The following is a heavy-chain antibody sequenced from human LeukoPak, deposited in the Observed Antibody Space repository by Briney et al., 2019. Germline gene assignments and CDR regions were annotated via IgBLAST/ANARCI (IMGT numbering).Heavy chain of an antibody. CDR3: ASPLRVLDAFDI. CDR1: GYTFTSYG. D-gene: IGHD3-10*01. Sequence: ASVKVSCKASGYTFTSYGISWVRQAPGQGLEWMGWISAYNGNTNYAQKLQGRVTMTTDTSTSTAYMELRSLRSDDTAVYYCASPLRVLDAFDIWGQGTMVTVSS. CDR2: ISAYNGNT. J-gene: IGHJ3*02. V-gene: IGHV1-18*01.